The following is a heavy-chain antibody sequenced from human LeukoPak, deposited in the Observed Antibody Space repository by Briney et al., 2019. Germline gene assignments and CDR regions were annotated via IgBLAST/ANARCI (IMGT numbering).Heavy chain of an antibody. CDR3: ARGRQYCSGGSCYSWFDH. Sequence: SETLSLTCAVYGESFSGYYWSWIRQPPGKGLEWIGEINHSGSTNYNPSLKSRVTISVDTSKNQFSLKLSSVTAADTAVYYCARGRQYCSGGSCYSWFDHWGQGTLVTVSS. D-gene: IGHD2-15*01. CDR2: INHSGST. V-gene: IGHV4-34*01. CDR1: GESFSGYY. J-gene: IGHJ5*02.